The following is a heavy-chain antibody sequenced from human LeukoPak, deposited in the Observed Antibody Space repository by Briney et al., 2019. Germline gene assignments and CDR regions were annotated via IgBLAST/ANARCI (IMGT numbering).Heavy chain of an antibody. Sequence: GDPLSHPHAPSWFHFHYYYMRWMGPAPGRGGAGVSYISRSGSSISYANSVKGRLAIFRDNAKKSLYLQMNSLRAEDTAAYYCARNRLEYDSSCYYENWGQGTLVTVSS. CDR2: ISRSGSSI. V-gene: IGHV3-11*01. D-gene: IGHD3-22*01. J-gene: IGHJ4*02. CDR3: ARNRLEYDSSCYYEN. CDR1: WFHFHYYY.